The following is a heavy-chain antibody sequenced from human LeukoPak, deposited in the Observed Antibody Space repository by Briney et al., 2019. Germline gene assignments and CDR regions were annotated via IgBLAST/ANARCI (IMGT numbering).Heavy chain of an antibody. Sequence: PGGPLRLSCAASGFTFSSYWMSWVRQAPGKGLEWVANIKQDGSEKYYVDSVKGRFTISRDNAKNSLYLQMNSLRGEDTAVYYCARDRRLEAFDIWGQGTMVTVS. CDR2: IKQDGSEK. CDR3: ARDRRLEAFDI. J-gene: IGHJ3*02. D-gene: IGHD6-19*01. CDR1: GFTFSSYW. V-gene: IGHV3-7*01.